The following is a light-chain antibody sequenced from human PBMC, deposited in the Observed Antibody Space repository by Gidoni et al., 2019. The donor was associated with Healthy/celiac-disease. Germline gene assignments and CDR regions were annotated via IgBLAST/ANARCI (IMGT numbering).Light chain of an antibody. Sequence: DIQITPSPSSLSASVGDRVTITCRASQSISSYLNWYQQKPGKAPKLLSYAASSLESGVPSRFSGSGSGTEFTLTISRLQTEDFATYYCQQSYSTIITIGQGTRLEIK. CDR2: AAS. CDR1: QSISSY. J-gene: IGKJ5*01. V-gene: IGKV1-39*01. CDR3: QQSYSTIIT.